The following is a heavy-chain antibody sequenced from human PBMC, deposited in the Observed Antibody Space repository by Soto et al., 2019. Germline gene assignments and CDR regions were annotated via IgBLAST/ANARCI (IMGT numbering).Heavy chain of an antibody. V-gene: IGHV4-59*08. CDR2: IYYRGNT. CDR1: GGSIGTYY. Sequence: SETLSLTCTVSGGSIGTYYWSWIRQPPGKGLEWIGYIYYRGNTDYNPSLKSRVTISLDTPKNQFSLKLSSATAADTAVYYCARHPGYYDILTGYTTYYFDYWGQGILVTVSS. D-gene: IGHD3-9*01. J-gene: IGHJ4*02. CDR3: ARHPGYYDILTGYTTYYFDY.